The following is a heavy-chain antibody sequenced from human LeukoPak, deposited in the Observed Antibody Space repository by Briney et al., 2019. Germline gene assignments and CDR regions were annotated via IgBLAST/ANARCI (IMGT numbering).Heavy chain of an antibody. V-gene: IGHV4-59*08. CDR3: SRNEVPAGGGSWYDP. J-gene: IGHJ5*02. D-gene: IGHD3-16*01. Sequence: SETLSLTCGVSGGSLINHYWSWIRQSPGNGREWIAYIYYSGNTNYNPSLKSRFTISVDLSKNQVSLRLPSVTAADTPVYYCSRNEVPAGGGSWYDPWGQGTLVTVSS. CDR1: GGSLINHY. CDR2: IYYSGNT.